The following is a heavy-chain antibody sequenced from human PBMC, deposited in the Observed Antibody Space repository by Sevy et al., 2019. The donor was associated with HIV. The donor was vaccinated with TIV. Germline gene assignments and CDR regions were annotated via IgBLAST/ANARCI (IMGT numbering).Heavy chain of an antibody. CDR1: GFTFSSYS. V-gene: IGHV3-48*02. Sequence: GGSLRLSCAASGFTFSSYSMHWVRQAPGKGLEWVSYISSSSTIYYADSVKGRFTISRDNAKNSLYLQMNSLRDEDTAVYYCARDYYDILTGYPNWFDPWGQGTLVTVSS. J-gene: IGHJ5*02. CDR2: ISSSSTI. D-gene: IGHD3-9*01. CDR3: ARDYYDILTGYPNWFDP.